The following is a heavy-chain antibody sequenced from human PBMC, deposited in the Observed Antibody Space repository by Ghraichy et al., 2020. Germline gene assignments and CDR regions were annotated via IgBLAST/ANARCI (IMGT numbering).Heavy chain of an antibody. CDR3: ARPGYYDYVWWSYHKKQDDAFDI. J-gene: IGHJ3*02. D-gene: IGHD3-16*02. Sequence: SETLSLTCTVSGGSISSSSYYWGWIRQPPGKGLEWIGSIYYSGSTYYNPSLKSRVTISVDTSKNQFSLKLSSVTAADTAVYYCARPGYYDYVWWSYHKKQDDAFDIWGQGTMVTVSS. V-gene: IGHV4-39*01. CDR1: GGSISSSSYY. CDR2: IYYSGST.